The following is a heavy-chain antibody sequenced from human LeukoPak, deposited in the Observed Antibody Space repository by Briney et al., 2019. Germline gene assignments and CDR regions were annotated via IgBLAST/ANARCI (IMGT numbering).Heavy chain of an antibody. Sequence: PSETLSLTCAVYGGSFSGYYWSWIRQPPGKGLEWIGEINHSGSTNYNPSLKSRVTISVDTSKNQFSLKLSSVTAADTAVYYCARFPPRARGGSYYYYGMDVWGQGTTVTVSS. J-gene: IGHJ6*02. V-gene: IGHV4-34*01. CDR2: INHSGST. D-gene: IGHD3-10*01. CDR3: ARFPPRARGGSYYYYGMDV. CDR1: GGSFSGYY.